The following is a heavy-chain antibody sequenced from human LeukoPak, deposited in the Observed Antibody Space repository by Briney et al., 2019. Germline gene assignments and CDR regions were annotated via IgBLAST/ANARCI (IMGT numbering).Heavy chain of an antibody. D-gene: IGHD3-3*01. Sequence: SETLSLTCTVSGGSISSYYWSWIRQPPGKGLEWIGEINHSGSTNYNPSPKSRVTISVDTSNNQFSLQLSSVTAADTAVFYYGGCITNFGVFPLADIWGQGTMVTVSS. CDR2: INHSGST. J-gene: IGHJ3*02. V-gene: IGHV4-34*01. CDR1: GGSISSYY. CDR3: GGCITNFGVFPLADI.